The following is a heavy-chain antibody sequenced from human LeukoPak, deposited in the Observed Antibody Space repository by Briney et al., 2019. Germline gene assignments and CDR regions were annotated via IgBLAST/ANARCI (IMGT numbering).Heavy chain of an antibody. J-gene: IGHJ4*02. CDR3: ARQLGYCSAGTCYFDY. Sequence: GGSLRLSCAASGFTFSSYAMSWVRQAPGMGLERVSAISGSGGSTYYADSVKGRFTISRDNSKNTLYLQINSLRAEDTAIYYCARQLGYCSAGTCYFDYWGQGTLVTVSS. CDR2: ISGSGGST. CDR1: GFTFSSYA. D-gene: IGHD2-15*01. V-gene: IGHV3-23*01.